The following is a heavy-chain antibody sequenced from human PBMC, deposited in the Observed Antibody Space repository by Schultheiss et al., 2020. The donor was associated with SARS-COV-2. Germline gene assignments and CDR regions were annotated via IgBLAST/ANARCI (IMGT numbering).Heavy chain of an antibody. CDR1: GFTFSSYA. J-gene: IGHJ6*02. D-gene: IGHD2-2*02. Sequence: GGSLRLSCAASGFTFSSYAMHWVRQAPGKGLEWVAVISYDGSNKYYADSVKGRFTISRDNSKNTLYLQMNSLRAEDTAVYYCARDCSSTSCYIKAYYYYGMDVWGQGTTVTVSS. CDR2: ISYDGSNK. V-gene: IGHV3-30*01. CDR3: ARDCSSTSCYIKAYYYYGMDV.